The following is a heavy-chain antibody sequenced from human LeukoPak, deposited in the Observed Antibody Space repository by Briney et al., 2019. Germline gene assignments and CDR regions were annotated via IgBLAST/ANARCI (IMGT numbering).Heavy chain of an antibody. Sequence: PGGSLRLSCAASGFTFDDYAMHWVRQAPGKGLEWVSGISWNSGSIGYADSVKGRFTISRGNAKNSLYLQMNSLRAEDTALYYCAKDMAAYCSGGSCYGMDVWGQGTTVTVSS. V-gene: IGHV3-9*01. J-gene: IGHJ6*02. D-gene: IGHD2-15*01. CDR2: ISWNSGSI. CDR1: GFTFDDYA. CDR3: AKDMAAYCSGGSCYGMDV.